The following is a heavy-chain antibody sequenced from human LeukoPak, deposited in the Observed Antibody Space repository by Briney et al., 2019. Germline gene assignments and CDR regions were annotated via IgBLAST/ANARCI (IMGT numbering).Heavy chain of an antibody. D-gene: IGHD2-2*01. CDR3: ARDQGSGYCTSTSCYSVAFDI. J-gene: IGHJ3*02. CDR2: INPSGGST. CDR1: GYTFTSYY. Sequence: ASVKVSCKASGYTFTSYYMHWVRQAPGQGLEWMGIINPSGGSTSYAQKFQGRVTMTRDTSTSTVYMELSSLRSEDTAVYYCARDQGSGYCTSTSCYSVAFDIWGQGTMVTVS. V-gene: IGHV1-46*01.